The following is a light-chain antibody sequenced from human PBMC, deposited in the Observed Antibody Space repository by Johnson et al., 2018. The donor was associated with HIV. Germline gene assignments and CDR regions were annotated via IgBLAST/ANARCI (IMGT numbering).Light chain of an antibody. J-gene: IGLJ1*01. CDR3: GTWDSSLSVPG. Sequence: QPVLTQPPSVSAAPGQKVTISCSGSSSNIGNNYVSWYQQFPGTAPKLLIYENNKRPSGIPDRFSGSKSGTSATLGITGLQTGDEADYYCGTWDSSLSVPGFGSGTKVTVL. CDR1: SSNIGNNY. V-gene: IGLV1-51*02. CDR2: ENN.